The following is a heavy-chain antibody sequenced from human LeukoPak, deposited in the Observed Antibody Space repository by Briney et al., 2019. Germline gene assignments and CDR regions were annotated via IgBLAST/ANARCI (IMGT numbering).Heavy chain of an antibody. CDR1: GYTFTSYY. CDR2: INPSAGST. CDR3: ARDRPTQWFGELPNDY. J-gene: IGHJ4*02. Sequence: ASVKVSCKASGYTFTSYYIHWVRQAPGQGLEWMGIINPSAGSTTYAQNLQGRVTMTRDTSTSTVYMELSSLRSEDTAVYYCARDRPTQWFGELPNDYWGQGTLVTVSS. D-gene: IGHD3-10*01. V-gene: IGHV1-46*04.